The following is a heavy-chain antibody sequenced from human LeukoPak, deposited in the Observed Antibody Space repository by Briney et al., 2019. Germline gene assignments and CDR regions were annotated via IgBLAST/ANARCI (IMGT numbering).Heavy chain of an antibody. CDR2: IYYSGST. D-gene: IGHD2-21*02. Sequence: SETLSLTCTVSGGSISSSSYYWGWIRQPPGKGLEWIGSIYYSGSTYYNPSLKSRVTISVDTSKNQFSLKLSSVTAADTAVYYCARQDRATDPLDYWGQGTLVTVSS. V-gene: IGHV4-39*01. CDR3: ARQDRATDPLDY. CDR1: GGSISSSSYY. J-gene: IGHJ4*02.